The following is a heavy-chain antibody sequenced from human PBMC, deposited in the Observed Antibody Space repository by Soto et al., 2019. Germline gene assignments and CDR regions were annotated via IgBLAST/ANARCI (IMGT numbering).Heavy chain of an antibody. CDR2: IYHSGST. V-gene: IGHV4-30-2*01. CDR3: ARLDFRMTWFDT. Sequence: TLSLSCAVSGGSISSGCYSWSWIRQPPGKVLEWIVYIYHSGSTYYNPSLKSRVTISVDRSKNQFSLKLSSVTAADTAVYYCARLDFRMTWFDTWGQGTLVTVSS. D-gene: IGHD2-21*01. J-gene: IGHJ5*02. CDR1: GGSISSGCYS.